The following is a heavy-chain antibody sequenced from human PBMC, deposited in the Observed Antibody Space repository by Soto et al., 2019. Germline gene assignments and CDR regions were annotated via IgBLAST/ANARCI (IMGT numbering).Heavy chain of an antibody. Sequence: SETLSLTCAVYGGSFSGYYWSWIRQPPGMGLEWIGEINHSGSTNYNPSLKSRVTISVDTSKNQFSLKLSSVTAADTAVYYCALIAANTLWGYYYYGMDVWGQGTTVTVSS. D-gene: IGHD6-25*01. CDR2: INHSGST. CDR3: ALIAANTLWGYYYYGMDV. J-gene: IGHJ6*02. V-gene: IGHV4-34*01. CDR1: GGSFSGYY.